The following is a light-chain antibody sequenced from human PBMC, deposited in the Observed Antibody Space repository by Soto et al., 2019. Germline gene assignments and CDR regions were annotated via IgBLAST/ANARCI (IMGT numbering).Light chain of an antibody. CDR1: QNIYNY. J-gene: IGKJ5*01. V-gene: IGKV1-39*01. Sequence: DIQMTQSPSSLSASVGDRVTVTCRTSQNIYNYLNWYQQKPGKAPKLLIYAASSVQSGVPLRFSGGGSGTDFTLTISSLQPEDFATYYCEQTYSTPVTFGQGTRLEVK. CDR3: EQTYSTPVT. CDR2: AAS.